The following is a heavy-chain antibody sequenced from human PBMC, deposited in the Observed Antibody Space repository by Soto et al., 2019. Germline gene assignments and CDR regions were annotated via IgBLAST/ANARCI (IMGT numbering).Heavy chain of an antibody. Sequence: GGSLRLSCAASGFTFSTHDMHWVRQAPGKGLEWVALISYDGSNEYYAGSVRGRFTISRDNSKNTLYLQMNTLRPEDTAVYYCAKGRDSSGYYYAYWGQGALVTVSS. V-gene: IGHV3-30*18. D-gene: IGHD3-22*01. CDR3: AKGRDSSGYYYAY. CDR2: ISYDGSNE. CDR1: GFTFSTHD. J-gene: IGHJ4*02.